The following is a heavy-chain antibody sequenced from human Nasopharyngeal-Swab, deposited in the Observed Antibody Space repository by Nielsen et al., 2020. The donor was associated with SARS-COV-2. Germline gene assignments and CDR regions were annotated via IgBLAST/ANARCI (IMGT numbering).Heavy chain of an antibody. CDR1: GFTFSSYS. D-gene: IGHD2-15*01. Sequence: GESLKISCAASGFTFSSYSMNWVRQALGKGLEWVSSISSSSSYIYYADSVKGRFTISRDNAKNSLYLQMNSLRAEDTAVYYCAKDRGCSGGSCYVHWYFDLWGRGTLVTVSS. V-gene: IGHV3-21*04. CDR2: ISSSSSYI. J-gene: IGHJ2*01. CDR3: AKDRGCSGGSCYVHWYFDL.